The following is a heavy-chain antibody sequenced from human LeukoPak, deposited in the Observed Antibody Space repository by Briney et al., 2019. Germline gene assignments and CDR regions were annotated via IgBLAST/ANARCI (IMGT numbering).Heavy chain of an antibody. V-gene: IGHV1-69*02. CDR2: IIPILGIA. CDR3: ASSPAVLTGYYSPFDY. Sequence: SVKVSCKASGGTFSSYTISWVRQAPGQGLEWMGRIIPILGIANYAQKFQGRVTITAGKSTSTAYMELSSLRSEDTAVYYCASSPAVLTGYYSPFDYWGQGTLVTVSS. J-gene: IGHJ4*02. D-gene: IGHD3-9*01. CDR1: GGTFSSYT.